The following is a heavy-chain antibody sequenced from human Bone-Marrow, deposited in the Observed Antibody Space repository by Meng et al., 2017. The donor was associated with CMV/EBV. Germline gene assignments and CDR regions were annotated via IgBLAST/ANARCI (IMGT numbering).Heavy chain of an antibody. CDR3: ASEPDYY. J-gene: IGHJ4*02. Sequence: GESLKISCAASGFTFSSYGMHWVRQAPGKGLEWVAFIRYDGSNKYYADSVKGRFTISRDNSKNTLYLQMNSLRAEDTAVYYCASEPDYYWGQGTLVTVSS. D-gene: IGHD1-14*01. V-gene: IGHV3-30*02. CDR2: IRYDGSNK. CDR1: GFTFSSYG.